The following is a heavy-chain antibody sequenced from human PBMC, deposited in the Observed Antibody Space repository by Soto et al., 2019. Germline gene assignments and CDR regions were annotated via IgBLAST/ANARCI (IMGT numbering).Heavy chain of an antibody. D-gene: IGHD1-1*01. Sequence: QVQLVQSGAEVEKPGASVKVSCKASGYSFTSYFIHLVRQARGQGLEWMGIINTGNGDTNYPQRFRDSVTLTRDTSTRTAYMELRSLRFYQTAMYSCVRDMSGSDWKYWGQGTLVTVSA. CDR1: GYSFTSYF. V-gene: IGHV1-46*01. J-gene: IGHJ4*02. CDR3: VRDMSGSDWKY. CDR2: INTGNGDT.